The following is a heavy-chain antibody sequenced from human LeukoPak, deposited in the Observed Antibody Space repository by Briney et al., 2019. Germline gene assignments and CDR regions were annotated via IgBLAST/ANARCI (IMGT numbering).Heavy chain of an antibody. CDR2: ISGSGGST. J-gene: IGHJ4*02. V-gene: IGHV3-23*01. D-gene: IGHD2-2*01. CDR1: GFTFSSYA. CDR3: AKDGAGIVVVPAARYFDY. Sequence: TGGSLRLSCAASGFTFSSYAMSWVRQAPGKGLEWVSAISGSGGSTYYADSVKGRFTTSRDNSKNTLYLQMNSLRAEDTAVYYCAKDGAGIVVVPAARYFDYWGQGTLVTVSS.